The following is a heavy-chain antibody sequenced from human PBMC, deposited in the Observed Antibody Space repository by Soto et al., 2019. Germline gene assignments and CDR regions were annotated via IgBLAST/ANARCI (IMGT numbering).Heavy chain of an antibody. Sequence: SETLSLTCTVSGGSISSSSYYWGWIRQPPGKGLEWIGCIYYSGSTNYNPSLKSRVTISVDTSTSTAYMELGSLRSDDTAVYYCARNIASYYYGSYIDYWGQGTLVTVSS. J-gene: IGHJ4*01. CDR1: GGSISSSSYY. D-gene: IGHD3-10*01. V-gene: IGHV4-39*07. CDR3: ARNIASYYYGSYIDY. CDR2: IYYSGST.